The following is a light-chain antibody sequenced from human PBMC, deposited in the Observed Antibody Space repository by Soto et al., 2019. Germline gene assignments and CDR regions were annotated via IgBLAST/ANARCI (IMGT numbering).Light chain of an antibody. Sequence: QSALTQPASVSGSPGQSITISCTGTSSDVGSYNLVSWYQQHPGKAPKLMVYEVNKRPSGISNRFSGSKSGDTASLTISGLQAEDEADYHCCSYAGSTTWVFGGGTKLTVL. V-gene: IGLV2-23*02. J-gene: IGLJ3*02. CDR2: EVN. CDR1: SSDVGSYNL. CDR3: CSYAGSTTWV.